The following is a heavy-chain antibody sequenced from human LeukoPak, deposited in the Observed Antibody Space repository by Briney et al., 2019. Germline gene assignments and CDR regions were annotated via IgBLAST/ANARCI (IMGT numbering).Heavy chain of an antibody. CDR3: ARGPFSSSWSEFDY. D-gene: IGHD6-13*01. CDR1: GFTFSDYS. Sequence: GGSLRLSCAASGFTFSDYSLNWLRQAPGKGLEWVSCISGDSRYIYYADSVKGRSTISRDNAQNSLYLHMNSLRAEDTAVYYCARGPFSSSWSEFDYWGQGTLVTVSS. CDR2: ISGDSRYI. V-gene: IGHV3-21*06. J-gene: IGHJ4*02.